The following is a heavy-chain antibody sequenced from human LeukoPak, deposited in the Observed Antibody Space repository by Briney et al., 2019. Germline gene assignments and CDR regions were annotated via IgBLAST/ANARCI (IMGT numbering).Heavy chain of an antibody. V-gene: IGHV1-2*02. Sequence: ASVKVSCKASGYTFTGYYIHWVRQAPGQGLEWMGWIHPNRGGTNFAQNFQGRVTMTRDTSISTAYMDLTRLRPDDTAVYYCARELVISSLDCWGQGTLVTVSS. CDR3: ARELVISSLDC. D-gene: IGHD6-13*01. J-gene: IGHJ4*02. CDR2: IHPNRGGT. CDR1: GYTFTGYY.